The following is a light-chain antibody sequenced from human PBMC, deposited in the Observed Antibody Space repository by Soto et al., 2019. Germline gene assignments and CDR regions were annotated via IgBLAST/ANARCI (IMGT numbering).Light chain of an antibody. J-gene: IGLJ2*01. CDR3: QSYDSSLSGFVV. CDR2: GNS. V-gene: IGLV1-40*01. Sequence: QAVVTQPPSVSGAPGQRVTISCTGSSSNIGAGYDVHWYQQLPGTAPKLLIYGNSNRPSGVPDRFSGSKSGTSASLAITGLQAEDEADYYCQSYDSSLSGFVVFGGGTQLPVL. CDR1: SSNIGAGYD.